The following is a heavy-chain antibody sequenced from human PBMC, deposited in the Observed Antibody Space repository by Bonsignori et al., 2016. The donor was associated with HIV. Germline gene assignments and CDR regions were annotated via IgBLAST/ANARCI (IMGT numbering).Heavy chain of an antibody. CDR3: ARVPFKYGGNPTGGDY. Sequence: WIRQPPGKGLEWIGEINHSGSTNYNPSLKSRVTISVDTSKNQFSLKLSSVTAADTAVYYCARVPFKYGGNPTGGDYWGQGTLVTVSS. CDR2: INHSGST. J-gene: IGHJ4*02. D-gene: IGHD4-23*01. V-gene: IGHV4-34*01.